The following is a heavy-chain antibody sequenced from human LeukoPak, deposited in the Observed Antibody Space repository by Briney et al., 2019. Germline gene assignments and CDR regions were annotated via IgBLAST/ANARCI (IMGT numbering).Heavy chain of an antibody. D-gene: IGHD6-19*01. V-gene: IGHV4-39*01. CDR1: GGSISSSSYY. Sequence: PSETLSLTCTVSGGSISSSSYYWGWIRQPPGKGLEWIGSIFFSGSTYYNPSLKSRAAISVDSSKNQFSLKLSSVTAADTAFYYCARHVEIAVAGPIEYWGQGTLVPVSS. CDR3: ARHVEIAVAGPIEY. CDR2: IFFSGST. J-gene: IGHJ4*02.